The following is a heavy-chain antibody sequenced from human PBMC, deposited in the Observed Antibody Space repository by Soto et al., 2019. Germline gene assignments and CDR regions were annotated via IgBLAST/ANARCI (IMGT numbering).Heavy chain of an antibody. V-gene: IGHV1-69*02. CDR1: GGTFSSYT. J-gene: IGHJ6*02. CDR3: ASLMSSGYDSGMDV. Sequence: QVQLVQSGAEVKKPGSSVKVSCKASGGTFSSYTISWVRQAPGQGLEWMGRIIPILGIANYAQKFQGRVTITADKSTSTAYMELSSLRSADTAVYYCASLMSSGYDSGMDVWGQGPTVTVAS. D-gene: IGHD3-10*01. CDR2: IIPILGIA.